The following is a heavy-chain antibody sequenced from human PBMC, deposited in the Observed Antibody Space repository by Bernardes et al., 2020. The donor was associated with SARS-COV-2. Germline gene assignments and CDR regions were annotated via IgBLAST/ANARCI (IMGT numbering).Heavy chain of an antibody. D-gene: IGHD1-1*01. V-gene: IGHV2-70*11. J-gene: IGHJ3*02. CDR2: IDWDDDK. Sequence: SGPTLLKPTQTLTLTCPFSGFSLSTSGMCVSWIRQPPGKALEWLARIDWDDDKYYSTSLKTRLTIYKDTPKNQVVLTMTNMDPVDTATYYCARKIANVNAFDIWGKGTMVTVTS. CDR1: GFSLSTSGMC. CDR3: ARKIANVNAFDI.